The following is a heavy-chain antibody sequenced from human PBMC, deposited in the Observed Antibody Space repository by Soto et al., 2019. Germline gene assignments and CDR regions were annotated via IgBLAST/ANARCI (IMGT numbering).Heavy chain of an antibody. Sequence: GVSMRLSCAASGVTFSIYAMHWVRQAPGKGLEWVAVISYDGSNKYYADSVKGRFAISRDNSKNTLYVQMNSLRPEDTAVYYCARAPDIVLIRAYYYYGMDVWGQGTTVTVSS. CDR1: GVTFSIYA. CDR3: ARAPDIVLIRAYYYYGMDV. CDR2: ISYDGSNK. V-gene: IGHV3-30*09. D-gene: IGHD2-8*01. J-gene: IGHJ6*02.